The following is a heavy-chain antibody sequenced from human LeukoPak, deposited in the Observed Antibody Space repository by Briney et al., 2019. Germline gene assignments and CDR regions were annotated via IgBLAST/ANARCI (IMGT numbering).Heavy chain of an antibody. CDR3: AREVTGGDWFDP. CDR2: IFYSGTT. CDR1: GGSLSNYF. V-gene: IGHV4-59*01. D-gene: IGHD3-10*01. Sequence: SETLSLTCTVSGGSLSNYFWSWIRQPPGRGLEWIGYIFYSGTTNYNPSLKSRVTISVDTSKNQFSLELSSVTAADTAVYYCAREVTGGDWFDPWGQGTLVTVSS. J-gene: IGHJ5*02.